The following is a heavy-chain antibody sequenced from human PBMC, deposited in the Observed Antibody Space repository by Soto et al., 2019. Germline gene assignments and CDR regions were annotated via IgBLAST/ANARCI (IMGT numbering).Heavy chain of an antibody. D-gene: IGHD6-19*01. V-gene: IGHV4-31*03. J-gene: IGHJ5*02. Sequence: SETLSLTCTVSGGSISSGGYYWSWIRQHPGKGLEWIGYIYYSGSTYYNPSLKSRVTISVDTSKNQFSLKLSSVTAADTAVYYCARDKSSGNLRKGLDWFDPWGQGTLVTVSS. CDR1: GGSISSGGYY. CDR2: IYYSGST. CDR3: ARDKSSGNLRKGLDWFDP.